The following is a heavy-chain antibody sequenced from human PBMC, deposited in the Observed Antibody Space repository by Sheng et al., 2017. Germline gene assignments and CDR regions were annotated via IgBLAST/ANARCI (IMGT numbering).Heavy chain of an antibody. CDR1: GFTFSGYA. J-gene: IGHJ6*03. Sequence: EVQLVESGGDLVQPGGSLRLSCAASGFTFSGYAMSWVRQAPGKGLEWVSTISGSGGSTYYADSVKGRFTISRDNSKNTLYLQMNSLRAEDTALYYCLRGSRPTQYYYYYMDVWGQGTTVTVSS. CDR3: LRGSRPTQYYYYYMDV. CDR2: ISGSGGST. V-gene: IGHV3-23*04.